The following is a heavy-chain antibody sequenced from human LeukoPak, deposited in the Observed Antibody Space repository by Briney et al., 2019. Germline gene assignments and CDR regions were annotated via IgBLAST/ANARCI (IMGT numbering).Heavy chain of an antibody. Sequence: SETLSLTCAVSGGSFSGYYWGWIRQPPGKGLEWIGSIYYSGSTYYNPSLKSRVTISVDTSKNQFSLKLSSVTAADTAVYYCARSARDYYYYYYMDVWGKGTTVTISS. J-gene: IGHJ6*03. CDR1: GGSFSGYY. CDR3: ARSARDYYYYYYMDV. V-gene: IGHV4-39*01. CDR2: IYYSGST.